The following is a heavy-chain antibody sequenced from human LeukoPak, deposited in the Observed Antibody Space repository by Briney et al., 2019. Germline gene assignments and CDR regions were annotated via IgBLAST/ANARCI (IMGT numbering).Heavy chain of an antibody. CDR2: IYSGGST. CDR3: AREGSSGYSGFFDL. CDR1: GFTVSSNY. V-gene: IGHV3-66*01. Sequence: PGGSLRLSCAASGFTVSSNYMSWVRQAPGRGLEWVSVIYSGGSTYYADSVKGRFTISRDNSKNTLFLQMNSLRAGDTAVYYCAREGSSGYSGFFDLWGRGTLVTVSS. D-gene: IGHD3-22*01. J-gene: IGHJ2*01.